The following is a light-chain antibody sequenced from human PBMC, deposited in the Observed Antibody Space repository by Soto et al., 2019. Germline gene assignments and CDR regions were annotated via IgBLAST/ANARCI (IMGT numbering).Light chain of an antibody. CDR1: SSDVGNYKY. V-gene: IGLV2-14*01. J-gene: IGLJ1*01. CDR3: FSYTSSGTYV. Sequence: QSALTQPASVSLPPGQSITISCTGTSSDVGNYKYVSWYQQHPGRAPKLMIYEVSNRPSGVSNRFSGSKSGNTASLTISGLQAEDETDYYCFSYTSSGTYVFGTGTKVTVL. CDR2: EVS.